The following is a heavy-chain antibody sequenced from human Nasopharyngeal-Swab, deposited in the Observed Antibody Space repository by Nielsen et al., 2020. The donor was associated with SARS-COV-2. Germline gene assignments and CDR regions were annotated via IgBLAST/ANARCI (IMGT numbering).Heavy chain of an antibody. D-gene: IGHD3-10*01. CDR2: ISADSGHT. J-gene: IGHJ4*02. Sequence: WVRQAPGQGLESMGWISADSGHTTYAQKLQGRVTLTKVTPTSTAYMDLRDLRSDDTAVYYCARGYGAAFDYWGQGTLVTVSS. V-gene: IGHV1-18*01. CDR3: ARGYGAAFDY.